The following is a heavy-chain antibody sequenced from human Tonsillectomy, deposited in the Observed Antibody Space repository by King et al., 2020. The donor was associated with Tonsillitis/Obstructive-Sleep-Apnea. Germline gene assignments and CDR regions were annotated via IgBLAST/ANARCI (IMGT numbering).Heavy chain of an antibody. CDR1: GYTFTGYY. Sequence: QLVQSGAEVKKPGASVKVSCKASGYTFTGYYMHWVRQAPGQGLEWMGWINPNSGGTNYEQKFQGRVTMTRDTSISTAYMELSRLRSDDTAVYYCARGGVPAAIRDWFDPWGQGTLVTVSS. V-gene: IGHV1-2*02. CDR2: INPNSGGT. CDR3: ARGGVPAAIRDWFDP. D-gene: IGHD2-2*02. J-gene: IGHJ5*02.